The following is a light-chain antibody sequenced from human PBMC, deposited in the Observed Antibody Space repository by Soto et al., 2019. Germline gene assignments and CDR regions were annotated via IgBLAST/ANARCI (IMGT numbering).Light chain of an antibody. Sequence: QSVLTQPPSASGSPGQSVTISCTGTSSDVGGYNYVSWYQRHPGRAPKLIIYEVSQRPSEVPDRFSGPKSGNTASLTVSGLQAEDETDYYCSSYAGSNNVVFGGGTKVTVL. V-gene: IGLV2-8*01. CDR2: EVS. J-gene: IGLJ2*01. CDR1: SSDVGGYNY. CDR3: SSYAGSNNVV.